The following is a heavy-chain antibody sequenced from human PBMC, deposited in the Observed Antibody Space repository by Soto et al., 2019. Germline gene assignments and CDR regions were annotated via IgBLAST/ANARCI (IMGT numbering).Heavy chain of an antibody. V-gene: IGHV1-69*05. D-gene: IGHD2-8*01. CDR1: GFTLPKYG. CDR3: ASEEMEARAVHYHYLTNVGGMLNGLDF. J-gene: IGHJ6*02. CDR2: IIPFYGTT. Sequence: SVKVSCKTSGFTLPKYGINWVLQAPGQGLEWMGGIIPFYGTTNYAQKFQGRVTITTDDSTSTVYMEVSRLTSEDTALYYCASEEMEARAVHYHYLTNVGGMLNGLDFWGQGTTVTVSS.